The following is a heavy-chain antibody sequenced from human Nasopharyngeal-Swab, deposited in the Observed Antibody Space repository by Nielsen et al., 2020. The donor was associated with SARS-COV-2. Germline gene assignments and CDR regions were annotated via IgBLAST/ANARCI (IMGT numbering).Heavy chain of an antibody. CDR2: IKEDGSEA. D-gene: IGHD2-21*02. V-gene: IGHV3-7*03. J-gene: IGHJ3*02. CDR3: ARSHIVVVTDAFDI. CDR1: GFTFSKFW. Sequence: GGSLRLSCAASGFTFSKFWMNWVRQAPGKGLEWVANIKEDGSEAHYVGPVRGRFTISRDNAENSLYLQMNSLRAEDTAVYYCARSHIVVVTDAFDIWGQGTMVTVSS.